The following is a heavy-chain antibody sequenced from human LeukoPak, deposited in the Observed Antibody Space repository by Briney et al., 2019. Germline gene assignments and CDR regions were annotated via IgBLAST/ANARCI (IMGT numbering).Heavy chain of an antibody. V-gene: IGHV3-30*02. CDR2: IWYGGSNK. Sequence: GGSLRLSCTASKFYFSTYDMNWVRQAPGKGLEWVAVIWYGGSNKYYADSVKGRFTISRDNSKNTLYLQMNSLRAEDTAVYYCAKGQGSYCSSTSCSFYYFDYWGQGTLVTVSS. CDR3: AKGQGSYCSSTSCSFYYFDY. CDR1: KFYFSTYD. D-gene: IGHD2-2*01. J-gene: IGHJ4*02.